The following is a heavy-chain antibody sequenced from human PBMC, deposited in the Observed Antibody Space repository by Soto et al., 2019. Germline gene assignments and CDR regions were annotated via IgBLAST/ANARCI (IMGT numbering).Heavy chain of an antibody. CDR3: ARDHGYYDSSPPYYYYGMDV. V-gene: IGHV4-31*03. CDR1: GGSISSGGYY. CDR2: IYYSGST. J-gene: IGHJ6*02. Sequence: PSETLSLTCTVSGGSISSGGYYWSGSRQHPGKGLEWIGYIYYSGSTYYNPSLKSRVTISVDTSKNQFSLKLSSVTAADTAVYYCARDHGYYDSSPPYYYYGMDVWGQGTTVTVSS. D-gene: IGHD3-22*01.